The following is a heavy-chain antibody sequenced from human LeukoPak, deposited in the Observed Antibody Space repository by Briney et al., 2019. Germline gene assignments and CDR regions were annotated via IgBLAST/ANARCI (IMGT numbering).Heavy chain of an antibody. V-gene: IGHV4-31*03. J-gene: IGHJ4*02. CDR2: IYDSGST. Sequence: SETLSLTCTVSGGSIGSVGYYWSWIRQHPGKGLKWIGYIYDSGSTYYNPSLKSRVIISVDTSKNQFSLKLSSVTAADTAVYYCARYGGNSLDYWGQGTLVTVSS. CDR3: ARYGGNSLDY. D-gene: IGHD4-23*01. CDR1: GGSIGSVGYY.